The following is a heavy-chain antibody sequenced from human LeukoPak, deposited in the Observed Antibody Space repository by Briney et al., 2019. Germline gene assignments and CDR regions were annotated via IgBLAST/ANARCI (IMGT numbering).Heavy chain of an antibody. CDR2: INHSGST. V-gene: IGHV4-34*01. CDR3: ARGSRDLVSQYYYYMDV. CDR1: GGSFSGYY. D-gene: IGHD2-8*01. Sequence: SETLSLTCAVYGGSFSGYYWSWIRQPPGKGLGWIGEINHSGSTNYNPSLKSRVTISVDTSKNQFSLKLSSVTAADTAVYYCARGSRDLVSQYYYYMDVWGKGTTVTVSS. J-gene: IGHJ6*03.